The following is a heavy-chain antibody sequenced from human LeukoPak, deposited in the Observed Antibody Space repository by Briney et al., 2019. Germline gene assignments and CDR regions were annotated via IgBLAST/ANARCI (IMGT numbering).Heavy chain of an antibody. J-gene: IGHJ4*02. Sequence: SETLSLTCSVSTYSISSSYYWSWIRQPSGKGLEWIGYIYHSGSTNYNPSLKSRVTISVDTSQNQFSLNLSSVTAADTAIYYCARDGYSGSDALWGQGTLVTVSS. D-gene: IGHD5-12*01. V-gene: IGHV4-61*01. CDR1: TYSISSSYY. CDR3: ARDGYSGSDAL. CDR2: IYHSGST.